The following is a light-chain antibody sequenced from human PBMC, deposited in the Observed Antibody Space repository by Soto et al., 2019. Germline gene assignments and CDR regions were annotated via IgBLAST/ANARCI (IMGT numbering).Light chain of an antibody. Sequence: QSVLTQPASVSGSPGQSITISCTGTSSDVGAYNYVSWYQQHPGKAPKLMLYDVANRPSGVSNRFSGSKSGNTASLTISGLQAEDEADYYSNTYTDSSTYVFGTGTKLTVL. V-gene: IGLV2-14*01. CDR3: NTYTDSSTYV. J-gene: IGLJ1*01. CDR1: SSDVGAYNY. CDR2: DVA.